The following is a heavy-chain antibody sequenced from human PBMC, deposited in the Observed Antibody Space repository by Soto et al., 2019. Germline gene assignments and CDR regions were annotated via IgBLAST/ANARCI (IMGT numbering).Heavy chain of an antibody. CDR2: ISSSSSYI. Sequence: GSLRLSCAASGFIFTSYSMNWVRQAPWKGLEWVSSISSSSSYIYYANSVKGRFTISRDNAKNSLYLQMSSLRAEDTAVYYCARDSGSSSDYYGMDVWGQGTTVTVSS. J-gene: IGHJ6*02. V-gene: IGHV3-21*01. CDR1: GFIFTSYS. D-gene: IGHD6-13*01. CDR3: ARDSGSSSDYYGMDV.